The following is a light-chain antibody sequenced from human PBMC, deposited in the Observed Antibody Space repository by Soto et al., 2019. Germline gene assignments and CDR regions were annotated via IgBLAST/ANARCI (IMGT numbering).Light chain of an antibody. J-gene: IGLJ1*01. CDR3: SSYAGTATLYV. CDR1: SSDVGGYDY. V-gene: IGLV2-8*01. CDR2: EVS. Sequence: QSVLTQPPSASGSPGQSVTISCTGSSSDVGGYDYVSWYQQHPGKVPKLLIYEVSKRPSGVPDRFSGSKSGNTASLTVSGLQAEDEADYYCSSYAGTATLYVFGIGTKVTVL.